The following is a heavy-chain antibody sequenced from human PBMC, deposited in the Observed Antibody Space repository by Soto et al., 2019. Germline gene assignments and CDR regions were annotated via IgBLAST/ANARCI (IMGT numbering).Heavy chain of an antibody. V-gene: IGHV4-59*12. J-gene: IGHJ4*02. Sequence: ASETLSLTCTVSGGSISSYYWSWIRQPPGKGLEWIGYIYYSGSTNYNPSLKSRVTISVDTSKNQFSLSLRSVTAADTAVYYCARGREIFGAVTPFEYWGQGTQVTVSS. D-gene: IGHD3-3*01. CDR1: GGSISSYY. CDR2: IYYSGST. CDR3: ARGREIFGAVTPFEY.